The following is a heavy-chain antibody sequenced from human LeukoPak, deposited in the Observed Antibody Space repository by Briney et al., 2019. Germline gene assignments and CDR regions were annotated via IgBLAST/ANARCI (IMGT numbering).Heavy chain of an antibody. CDR2: IIPIFGTA. J-gene: IGHJ4*02. CDR3: AGGIKRFWFGGSLDY. CDR1: GGTFSSYA. D-gene: IGHD3-10*01. Sequence: ASVKVSCKASGGTFSSYAISWVRQAPGQGLEWMGGIIPIFGTANYAQKFQGRVTITADESTSTAYMELSSLRSEDTAVYYCAGGIKRFWFGGSLDYWGQGTLVTVSS. V-gene: IGHV1-69*13.